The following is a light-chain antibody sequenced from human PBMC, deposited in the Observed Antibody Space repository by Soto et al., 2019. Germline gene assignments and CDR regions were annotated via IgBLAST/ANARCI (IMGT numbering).Light chain of an antibody. V-gene: IGKV3-15*01. J-gene: IGKJ5*01. CDR1: QSVSRY. CDR2: DTS. Sequence: DIVMTQSPATLSVSPGERATLSCRASQSVSRYVAWYQQKPGQAPRLLIYDTSTRATGIPARFSGSGSGTEFTLTISSLQSEDFAVYYCQQYNKWPPITFGQGTRLEI. CDR3: QQYNKWPPIT.